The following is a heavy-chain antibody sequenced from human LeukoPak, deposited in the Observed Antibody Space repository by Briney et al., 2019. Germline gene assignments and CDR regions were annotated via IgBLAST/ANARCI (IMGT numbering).Heavy chain of an antibody. D-gene: IGHD4-17*01. J-gene: IGHJ6*02. CDR2: ISGSGGNT. V-gene: IGHV3-23*01. Sequence: GGSLRLSCAASRFTFSSYAMSWVRQAPGKGLEWVSAISGSGGNTYYADSVKGRFTISRDNSKNTLYLQMNSLRAGDTAIYYCAKLTSFTVTTSYGMDVWDQGTTVTVSS. CDR1: RFTFSSYA. CDR3: AKLTSFTVTTSYGMDV.